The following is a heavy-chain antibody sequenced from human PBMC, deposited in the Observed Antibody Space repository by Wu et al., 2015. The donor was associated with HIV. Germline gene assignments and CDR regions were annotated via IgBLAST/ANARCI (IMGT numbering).Heavy chain of an antibody. Sequence: QVHLVQSGDEVKKPGSSVKVTCKASGDGFTSYAVSWVRQAPGQGLEWMGGINPLFGTTKFTQKFQGRLTITTDELRTTAYMELSSLRSEDTAVYYCASPRSPGYSSAWPTYFDYWGQGTLVTVSS. D-gene: IGHD6-19*01. J-gene: IGHJ4*02. CDR3: ASPRSPGYSSAWPTYFDY. CDR2: INPLFGTT. V-gene: IGHV1-69*01. CDR1: GDGFTSYA.